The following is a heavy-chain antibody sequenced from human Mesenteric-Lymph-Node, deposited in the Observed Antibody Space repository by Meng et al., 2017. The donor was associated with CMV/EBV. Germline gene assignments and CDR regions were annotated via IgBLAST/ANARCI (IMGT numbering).Heavy chain of an antibody. CDR2: TYYRSKWYN. Sequence: ASAGESVANNGAEWNGSRESTTRGIERMGRTYYRSKWYNEYAVSVKSRITINPDTSKNQFSLQLNSVTPEDTAVYYCSREYSSRLDPWGQGTLVTVSS. CDR1: GESVANNGAE. V-gene: IGHV6-1*01. CDR3: SREYSSRLDP. J-gene: IGHJ5*02. D-gene: IGHD2-21*01.